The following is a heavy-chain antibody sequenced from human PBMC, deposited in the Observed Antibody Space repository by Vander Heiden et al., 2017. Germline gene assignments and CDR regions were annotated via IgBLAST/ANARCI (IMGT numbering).Heavy chain of an antibody. V-gene: IGHV3-7*01. CDR3: ARGPNVGSRTDWLDP. CDR2: IKQDAIET. J-gene: IGHJ5*02. D-gene: IGHD3-10*01. CDR1: GFTFSNYW. Sequence: EVQLVESGGGLVQPGGSLRLSCAASGFTFSNYWMSWVRQAPGKGPEWVANIKQDAIETYGDSGKGRFTISRDNAKNALYLQMKSLRGEDTAVYYCARGPNVGSRTDWLDPWGQGALVPVS.